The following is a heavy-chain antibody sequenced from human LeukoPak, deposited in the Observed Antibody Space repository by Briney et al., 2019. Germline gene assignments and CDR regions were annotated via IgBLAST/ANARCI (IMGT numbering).Heavy chain of an antibody. CDR2: IYYSGST. Sequence: SQTLSLTCTVSGGSISSGSYYWSWIRQPAGNGLEWIGYIYYSGSTNYNPSLKSRVTISVDTSKNQFSLKLSSVTAADTAVYYCARLSTDYDFWSVMEGFDIWGQGTMVTVSS. D-gene: IGHD3-3*01. CDR1: GGSISSGSYY. V-gene: IGHV4-61*09. CDR3: ARLSTDYDFWSVMEGFDI. J-gene: IGHJ3*02.